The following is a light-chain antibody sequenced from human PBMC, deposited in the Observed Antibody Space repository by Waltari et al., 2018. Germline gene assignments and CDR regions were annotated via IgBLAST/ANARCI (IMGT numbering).Light chain of an antibody. Sequence: EIVLPQYPGTLSLSTEESAPLSCRASQSVGRTFAWYQQKPGQAPRLLMYGASSRATGTPDRFSGSGSGTDFSLTISRLEPEDFAVYYCQHYVRLPATFGQGTKVEIK. V-gene: IGKV3-20*01. CDR2: GAS. J-gene: IGKJ1*01. CDR3: QHYVRLPAT. CDR1: QSVGRTF.